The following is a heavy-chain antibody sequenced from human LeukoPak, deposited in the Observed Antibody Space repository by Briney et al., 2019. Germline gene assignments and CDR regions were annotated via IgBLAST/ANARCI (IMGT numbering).Heavy chain of an antibody. D-gene: IGHD3-10*01. V-gene: IGHV3-53*01. CDR2: IYSGGST. CDR1: GFTFSDYY. CDR3: ARWWLGFDY. J-gene: IGHJ4*02. Sequence: GGSLRLSCAASGFTFSDYYMSWVRQAPGKGLEWVSVIYSGGSTYYADSVKGRFTISRDNSKNTLYLQMNSLRAEDTAVYYCARWWLGFDYWGQGTLVTVSS.